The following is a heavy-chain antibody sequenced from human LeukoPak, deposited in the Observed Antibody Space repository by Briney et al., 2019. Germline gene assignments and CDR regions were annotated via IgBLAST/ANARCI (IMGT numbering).Heavy chain of an antibody. J-gene: IGHJ5*02. CDR1: GYTFTSYA. V-gene: IGHV1-3*01. Sequence: ASVTVSCKASGYTFTSYAMHWVRQAPGQMLEWMGWINAVNGNTKYSQKFQGRVTITTDESTSTAYMELSSLRSEDTAVYYCARARSPSSGYLLRDHNWFDPWGQGTLVTVSS. D-gene: IGHD3-22*01. CDR2: INAVNGNT. CDR3: ARARSPSSGYLLRDHNWFDP.